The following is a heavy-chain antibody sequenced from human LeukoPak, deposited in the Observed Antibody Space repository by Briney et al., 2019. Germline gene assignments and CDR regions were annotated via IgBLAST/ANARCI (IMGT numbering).Heavy chain of an antibody. D-gene: IGHD6-13*01. V-gene: IGHV2-26*01. CDR1: GFSLSNAKMG. CDR3: ARILGDSSNWGAFDI. CDR2: IFSNDEK. Sequence: SGPTLVNPTETLTLTCTVSGFSLSNAKMGVSWIRQPPGKALEWLAHIFSNDEKSYSTSLKSRLTISKDTSKSQVVLTMTNMDPVDTATYYCARILGDSSNWGAFDIWGQGTMVTVSS. J-gene: IGHJ3*02.